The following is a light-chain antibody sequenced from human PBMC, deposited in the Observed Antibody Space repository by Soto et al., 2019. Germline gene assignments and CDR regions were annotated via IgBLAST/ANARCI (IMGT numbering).Light chain of an antibody. J-gene: IGLJ1*01. CDR2: EVS. CDR3: TSYTSSSTLEV. V-gene: IGLV2-14*01. Sequence: QSALTQPASVSGSPGQSITISCTGTSSDVGGYNYVSWYQQHPGKAPKLMIYEVSSRPLGVSNRFSGSKSGNTASLTISGLQAEDEADYYCTSYTSSSTLEVFGTGTKVTVL. CDR1: SSDVGGYNY.